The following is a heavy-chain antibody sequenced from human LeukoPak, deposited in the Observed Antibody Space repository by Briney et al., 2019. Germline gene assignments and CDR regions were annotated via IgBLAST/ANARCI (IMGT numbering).Heavy chain of an antibody. CDR3: ARGGSSGPDY. CDR2: IYSSGST. V-gene: IGHV4-4*07. CDR1: GGSIISYY. D-gene: IGHD6-19*01. Sequence: KPSETLSLPCSVSGGSIISYYWRWIRQPAGRGLEWIGRIYSSGSTNYNPSLKSRVTISLDKSKNQFSLKLSSVSAADTAVYYCARGGSSGPDYWGQGTLATVSS. J-gene: IGHJ4*02.